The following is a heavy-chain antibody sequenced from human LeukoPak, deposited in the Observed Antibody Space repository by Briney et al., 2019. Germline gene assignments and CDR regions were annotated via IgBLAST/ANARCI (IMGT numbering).Heavy chain of an antibody. J-gene: IGHJ3*02. Sequence: ASVKVSCKASGGTFSSYAISWVRQAPGQGLEWMGRIIPIFGTANYAQKFQGRVTITTDESTSTAYMELGSLRSEDTAVYYCARDGSGDAFDIWGQGTMVTVSS. V-gene: IGHV1-69*05. CDR3: ARDGSGDAFDI. CDR2: IIPIFGTA. CDR1: GGTFSSYA.